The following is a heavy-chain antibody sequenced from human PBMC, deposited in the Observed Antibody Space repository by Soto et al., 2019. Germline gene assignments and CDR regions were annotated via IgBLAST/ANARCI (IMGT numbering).Heavy chain of an antibody. CDR1: GFTFSTYA. CDR3: ARVPELRYCSSGNSDPDY. D-gene: IGHD2-15*01. Sequence: GSLRLSCAVAGFTFSTYAMHWVRQAPGKGLEWVAVISYYGRHTYYADSVKGRFTISRDNSINTLYLQMNSLRAEDTAVYFCARVPELRYCSSGNSDPDYWGQGTLVNVSS. CDR2: ISYYGRHT. J-gene: IGHJ4*02. V-gene: IGHV3-30*04.